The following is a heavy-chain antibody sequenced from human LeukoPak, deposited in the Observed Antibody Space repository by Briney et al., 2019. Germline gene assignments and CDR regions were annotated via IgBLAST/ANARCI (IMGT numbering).Heavy chain of an antibody. V-gene: IGHV3-33*08. D-gene: IGHD3-10*01. Sequence: GGSLRLSCAASGFTFSSYGMHWVRQAPGKGLEWVAVIWYDGSNKYYADSVKGRFTISRDNSKNTLYLQMNSLRAEDTAVYYCARAHYGSGSSLDYWGQGTLVTVSS. J-gene: IGHJ4*02. CDR3: ARAHYGSGSSLDY. CDR2: IWYDGSNK. CDR1: GFTFSSYG.